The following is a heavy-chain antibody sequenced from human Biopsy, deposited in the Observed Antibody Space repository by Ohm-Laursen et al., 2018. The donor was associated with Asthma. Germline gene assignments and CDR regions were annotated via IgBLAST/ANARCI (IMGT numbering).Heavy chain of an antibody. CDR3: ARKAGSCISRTCYSLDF. V-gene: IGHV1-69*13. CDR2: INSVFGTT. D-gene: IGHD2-2*01. J-gene: IGHJ4*02. CDR1: GGTFNTYV. Sequence: SVKVSCNSLGGTFNTYVIGWVRQAPGQGLEWMGGINSVFGTTTYPQKFQDRVTITADDSTSTVFMELSSLRSEDTAVYYCARKAGSCISRTCYSLDFWGQGTLVTVSS.